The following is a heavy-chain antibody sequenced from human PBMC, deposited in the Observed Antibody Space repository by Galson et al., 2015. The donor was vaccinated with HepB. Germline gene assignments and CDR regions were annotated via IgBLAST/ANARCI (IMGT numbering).Heavy chain of an antibody. D-gene: IGHD3-9*01. V-gene: IGHV2-5*02. CDR3: AHRGGRGFDWIPFDY. CDR1: GFSLATSGVG. J-gene: IGHJ4*02. CDR2: IYWDDDK. Sequence: ALVKPTQTLALTCTFSGFSLATSGVGVGWIRQPPGKALEWLALIYWDDDKRYSPSLKSRLTITKDTSKNQVVLTMTNMDPVDTATYYCAHRGGRGFDWIPFDYWGQGTLVTVSS.